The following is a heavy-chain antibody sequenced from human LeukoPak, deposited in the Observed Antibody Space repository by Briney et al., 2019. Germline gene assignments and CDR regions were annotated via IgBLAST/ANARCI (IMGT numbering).Heavy chain of an antibody. J-gene: IGHJ3*01. CDR3: ARGRASAFDV. CDR1: GDXVSTSGVG. CDR2: TYYTSKWNT. V-gene: IGHV6-1*01. D-gene: IGHD6-25*01. Sequence: SQTLSLSCAISGDXVSTSGVGWNWVRQSPSRGLEWLGRTYYTSKWNTDYAVSVKSRIVVNPDTSKNQFSLQLNSVTSEDTAVYYCARGRASAFDVWGQGTVVTVSS.